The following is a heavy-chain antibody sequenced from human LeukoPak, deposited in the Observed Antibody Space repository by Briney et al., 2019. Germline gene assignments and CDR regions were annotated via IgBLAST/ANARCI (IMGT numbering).Heavy chain of an antibody. CDR2: FDPEDGET. D-gene: IGHD3-9*01. V-gene: IGHV1-24*01. CDR1: GYTLTELS. J-gene: IGHJ4*02. CDR3: ATGPDILTSYYSQFDY. Sequence: ASVKVSCKVSGYTLTELSMHWVRQAPGKGLEWMGGFDPEDGETIYAQKFQGRVTMTEDTSTDTAYMELSSLRSEDTAVYYCATGPDILTSYYSQFDYWGQGTLVTVSS.